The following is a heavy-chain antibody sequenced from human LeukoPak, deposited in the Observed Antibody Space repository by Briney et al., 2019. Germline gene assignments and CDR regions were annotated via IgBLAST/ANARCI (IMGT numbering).Heavy chain of an antibody. D-gene: IGHD1-14*01. Sequence: SETLSLTCAVYGGSFTDSYWRWIRQTPGKGLQWIGEINHSGAANYNPSLKSRVTISVDTSKNQFSLKLSSVTAADTAVYYCASGRYRPEDYWGQGTLVTVSS. CDR1: GGSFTDSY. V-gene: IGHV4-34*01. CDR2: INHSGAA. CDR3: ASGRYRPEDY. J-gene: IGHJ4*02.